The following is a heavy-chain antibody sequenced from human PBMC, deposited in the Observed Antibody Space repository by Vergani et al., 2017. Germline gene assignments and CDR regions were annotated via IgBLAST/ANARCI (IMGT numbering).Heavy chain of an antibody. CDR1: GGSISSSSYY. D-gene: IGHD3-9*01. Sequence: QLQLQESGPGLVKPSETLSLTCTVSGGSISSSSYYWGWIRQPPGKGLEWIGSIYYSGSTYYNPSLKSRVTISVDTSKNQFSLKLGSVTAADTAVYYCASRPKYDILTGYYITPWYFDYWGQGTLVTVSS. V-gene: IGHV4-39*01. CDR3: ASRPKYDILTGYYITPWYFDY. J-gene: IGHJ4*02. CDR2: IYYSGST.